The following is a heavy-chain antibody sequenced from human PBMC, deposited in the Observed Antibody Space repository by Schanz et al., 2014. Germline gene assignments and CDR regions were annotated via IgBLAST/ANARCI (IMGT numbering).Heavy chain of an antibody. CDR3: AKQIHYDILTVTRN. V-gene: IGHV3-23*04. Sequence: VQLVESGGGVVQPGRSLRLSCAASGFTFSSYGLHWVRQAPGKGLEWVSALSGSGGSTYYADSVKGRFTISRDNSKNTLYLQMNSLRAEDTAVYYCAKQIHYDILTVTRNWGQGTLVNVSS. D-gene: IGHD3-9*01. J-gene: IGHJ4*02. CDR2: LSGSGGST. CDR1: GFTFSSYG.